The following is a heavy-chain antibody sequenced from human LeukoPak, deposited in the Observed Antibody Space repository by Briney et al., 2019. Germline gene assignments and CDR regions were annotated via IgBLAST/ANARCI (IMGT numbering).Heavy chain of an antibody. CDR2: ISGSGGST. CDR3: AKDPLPRHYYYETGWRFQH. Sequence: PGGSLRLSCAASGFTFSSYAMSWVRQAPGKGLEWVSAISGSGGSTYYADSVKGRFTISRDNSKNTLYLQMNSLRAEDTAVYYCAKDPLPRHYYYETGWRFQHWGQGTLVTVSS. CDR1: GFTFSSYA. V-gene: IGHV3-23*01. J-gene: IGHJ1*01. D-gene: IGHD3-22*01.